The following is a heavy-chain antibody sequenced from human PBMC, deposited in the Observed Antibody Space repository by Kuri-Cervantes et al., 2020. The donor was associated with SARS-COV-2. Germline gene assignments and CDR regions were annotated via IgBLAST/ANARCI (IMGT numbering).Heavy chain of an antibody. J-gene: IGHJ5*02. Sequence: GESLKISCTASDFSIGRYGMSWVRQAPGKGLEWVSSISSISDNTYYADFVRGRFATTRDTSNNTLYLHMDSMRAEDTTIYYCARDDDNSTVWYGLDAWGQGTLVTVSS. CDR1: DFSIGRYG. CDR3: ARDDDNSTVWYGLDA. D-gene: IGHD6-13*01. V-gene: IGHV3-23*01. CDR2: ISSISDNT.